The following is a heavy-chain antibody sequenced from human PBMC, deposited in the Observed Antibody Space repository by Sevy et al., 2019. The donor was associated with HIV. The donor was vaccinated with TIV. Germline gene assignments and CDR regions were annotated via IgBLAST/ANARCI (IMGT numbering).Heavy chain of an antibody. V-gene: IGHV1-24*01. CDR2: FDPEDGET. D-gene: IGHD3-22*01. J-gene: IGHJ4*02. CDR1: GYTLTDLS. Sequence: ASVKVSCKVSGYTLTDLSIHWVRQAPGKGLEWMGRFDPEDGETIYAQKFQGRFTMTEDTSRDTAYMELNSLRSEDTDVHYRATTREYYSDNSGYFDYWGQGTLVTVSS. CDR3: ATTREYYSDNSGYFDY.